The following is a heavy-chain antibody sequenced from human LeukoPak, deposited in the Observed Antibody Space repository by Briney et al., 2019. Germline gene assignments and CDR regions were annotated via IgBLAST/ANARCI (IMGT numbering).Heavy chain of an antibody. CDR1: GFTFSSYG. J-gene: IGHJ4*02. D-gene: IGHD5-18*01. CDR3: AKDTWIQLWHFFDY. CDR2: ISYDGSNK. Sequence: GGSLRPSCAASGFTFSSYGMHWVRQAPGKGLEWVAVISYDGSNKYYADSVKGRFTISRDNSKNTLYLQMNSLRAEDTAVYYCAKDTWIQLWHFFDYWGQGTLVTVSS. V-gene: IGHV3-30*18.